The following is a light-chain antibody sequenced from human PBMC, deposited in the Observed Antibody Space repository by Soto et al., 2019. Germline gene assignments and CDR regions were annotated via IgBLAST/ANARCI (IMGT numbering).Light chain of an antibody. J-gene: IGLJ1*01. CDR2: EVN. Sequence: VLTQPASVSGSPGQSTTISCTGASSDVGSYNLVSWYQQHPGKAPKLVIYEVNKRPSGVSNRFSGSKSGNTASLTISGLQAEDEADYYCCSYAGSNNTFYVFGTGTKVTVL. V-gene: IGLV2-23*02. CDR1: SSDVGSYNL. CDR3: CSYAGSNNTFYV.